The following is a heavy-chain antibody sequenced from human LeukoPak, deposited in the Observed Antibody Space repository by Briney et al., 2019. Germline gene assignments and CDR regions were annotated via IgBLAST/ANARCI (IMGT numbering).Heavy chain of an antibody. CDR3: ARESPGSGSYVPAGLDY. CDR2: IHHSGSS. D-gene: IGHD1-26*01. V-gene: IGHV4-30-2*01. CDR1: GGSIASDGYS. J-gene: IGHJ4*02. Sequence: PSETLSLTCAVSGGSIASDGYSWNWIRQPPGKGLEWIRCIHHSGSSYYNPSLKSRITISVDRSKSLFSLKLSSVTAADTAVCYCARESPGSGSYVPAGLDYWGQGTLVTVSS.